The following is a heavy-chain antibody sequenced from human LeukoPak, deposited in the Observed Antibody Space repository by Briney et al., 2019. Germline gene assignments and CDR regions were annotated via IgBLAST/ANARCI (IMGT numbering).Heavy chain of an antibody. D-gene: IGHD6-13*01. V-gene: IGHV1-46*01. CDR1: GYRFTSYY. J-gene: IGHJ5*02. CDR2: INPSGGST. CDR3: ARVDSSSWFGP. Sequence: ASVKVSCKASGYRFTSYYMHWVRQAPGQGLEWMGIINPSGGSTSYAQKFQGRVTMTRDTSISTAYMELSRLRSDDTAVYYCARVDSSSWFGPWGQGTLVTVSS.